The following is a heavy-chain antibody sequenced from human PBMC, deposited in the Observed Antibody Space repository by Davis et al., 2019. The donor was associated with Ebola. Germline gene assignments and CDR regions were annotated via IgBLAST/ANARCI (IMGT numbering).Heavy chain of an antibody. D-gene: IGHD2-21*01. CDR1: DVSISNYY. CDR2: IYYSGST. Sequence: PSETLSLTCTVSDVSISNYYWSWIRQPPGKGLEWIANIYYSGSTNYNPSLKSRVTISVDTSKNQFSLKLSSVTAADTAVYYCARSRGSYCGGDCYDYYYYGMDVWGQGTTVTVSS. V-gene: IGHV4-59*12. J-gene: IGHJ6*02. CDR3: ARSRGSYCGGDCYDYYYYGMDV.